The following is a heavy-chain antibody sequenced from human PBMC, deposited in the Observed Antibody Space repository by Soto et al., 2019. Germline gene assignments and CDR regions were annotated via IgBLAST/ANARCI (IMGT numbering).Heavy chain of an antibody. J-gene: IGHJ3*02. CDR1: GFTFSSYA. CDR2: ISGSGGST. Sequence: PGGSLRLSCAASGFTFSSYAMSWVRQAPGKGLEWVSAISGSGGSTYYADSVKGRFTISRDNSKNTLYLQMNSLRAEDTAVYYCAKDWYYYDSSGYYPDAFEIWGQGAMVTVSS. CDR3: AKDWYYYDSSGYYPDAFEI. V-gene: IGHV3-23*01. D-gene: IGHD3-22*01.